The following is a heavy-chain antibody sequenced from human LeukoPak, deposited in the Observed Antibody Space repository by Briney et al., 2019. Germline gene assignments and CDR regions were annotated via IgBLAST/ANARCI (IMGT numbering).Heavy chain of an antibody. J-gene: IGHJ4*02. Sequence: PGGSLRLSCAGSGFTFSDYYRSWLRQAPGKGLEWVSYISSSGSTIYYADSVKGRFTISRDNAKNSLYLQMNSLRAEDTAVYYCARVHYPYSSGYYYSYFDYWGQGTLVTVSS. CDR2: ISSSGSTI. CDR3: ARVHYPYSSGYYYSYFDY. V-gene: IGHV3-11*01. D-gene: IGHD3-22*01. CDR1: GFTFSDYY.